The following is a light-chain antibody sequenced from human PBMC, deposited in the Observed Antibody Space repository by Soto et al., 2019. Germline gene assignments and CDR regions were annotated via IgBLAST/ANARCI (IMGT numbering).Light chain of an antibody. CDR1: QDIKTS. Sequence: DIQMTQSPSSLSASVGDRVTITCQTSQDIKTSLIRYQQRPGKAPKLLIFDASNLETGAPSRFSGSGSGTDFSFTISSLQPEDIATYYCHQYSKFPLTFGQGTRLEIK. J-gene: IGKJ5*01. CDR2: DAS. CDR3: HQYSKFPLT. V-gene: IGKV1-33*01.